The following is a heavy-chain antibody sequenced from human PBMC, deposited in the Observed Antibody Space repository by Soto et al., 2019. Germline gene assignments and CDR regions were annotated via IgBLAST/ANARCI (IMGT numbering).Heavy chain of an antibody. CDR2: IYSGGST. D-gene: IGHD6-13*01. V-gene: IGHV3-66*01. Sequence: EVQLVESGGGLVQPGGSLRLSCAASGFTVSSNYMSWVRQAPGKGLEWVSVIYSGGSTYYADSVKGRFTISRDNSKNTLYLQMNSLRAEDTAVYYCARGYSSSWSGCDPWGQGTLVTVSS. CDR3: ARGYSSSWSGCDP. J-gene: IGHJ5*02. CDR1: GFTVSSNY.